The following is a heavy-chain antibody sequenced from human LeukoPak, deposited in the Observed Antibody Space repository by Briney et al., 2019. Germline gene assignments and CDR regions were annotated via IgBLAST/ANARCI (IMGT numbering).Heavy chain of an antibody. CDR3: AREAGYYYDSSGRRSDY. CDR2: IYTSGST. CDR1: GGSISSGSYY. J-gene: IGHJ4*02. D-gene: IGHD3-22*01. V-gene: IGHV4-61*02. Sequence: TPSQTLSLTCTVSGGSISSGSYYWSWIQQPAGKGLEWIGRIYTSGSTNYNPSLKSRVTISVDTSKNQFSLKLSSVTAADTAVYYCAREAGYYYDSSGRRSDYWGQGTLVTVSS.